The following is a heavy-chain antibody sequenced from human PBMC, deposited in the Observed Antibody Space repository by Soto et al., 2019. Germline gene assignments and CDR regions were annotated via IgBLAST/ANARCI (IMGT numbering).Heavy chain of an antibody. D-gene: IGHD1-1*01. CDR1: GGFVSGGGYS. Sequence: QVQLQQWGAGLLNPSETLSLTSAVYGGFVSGGGYSWSWIRRPPGKGLGWIGEISLSGGTHFNPSLKSLVTISVDTSKNQFSLKMSSVTAADTALYYCARVERGTATTVVDAFDIWGPGTMVTVSS. J-gene: IGHJ3*02. CDR3: ARVERGTATTVVDAFDI. V-gene: IGHV4-34*01. CDR2: ISLSGGT.